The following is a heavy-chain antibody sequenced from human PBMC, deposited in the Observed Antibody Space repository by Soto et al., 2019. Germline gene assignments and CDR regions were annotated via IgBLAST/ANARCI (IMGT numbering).Heavy chain of an antibody. V-gene: IGHV3-53*01. D-gene: IGHD5-12*01. CDR3: AREGWLQLDYYYYGMDV. J-gene: IGHJ6*02. CDR1: GFTVSSNY. Sequence: GESLKISCAASGFTVSSNYMSWVRQAPGKGLEWVSVIYSGGSTYYADSVKGRFTISRDNSKNTLYLQMNSLRAEDTAVYYCAREGWLQLDYYYYGMDVWGQGTTVTVSS. CDR2: IYSGGST.